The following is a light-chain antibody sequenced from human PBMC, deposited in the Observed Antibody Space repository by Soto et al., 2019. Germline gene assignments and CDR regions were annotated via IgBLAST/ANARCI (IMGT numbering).Light chain of an antibody. V-gene: IGKV1-39*01. CDR1: RSVSSY. CDR2: GTS. J-gene: IGKJ2*01. Sequence: DIQVTQSPSYLSASVGERVTFTCRASRSVSSYLNWYHHTPGRAPKLLIYGTSTLQRGVPSRFSASGLGTDFTFTITNLQPEDFGTYYCQQSYSSPYTFGQGTKLEIK. CDR3: QQSYSSPYT.